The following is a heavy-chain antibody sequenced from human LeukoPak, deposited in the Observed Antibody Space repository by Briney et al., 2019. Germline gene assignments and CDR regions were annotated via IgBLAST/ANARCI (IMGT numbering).Heavy chain of an antibody. CDR1: GFTFSSYA. D-gene: IGHD6-19*01. V-gene: IGHV3-30-3*01. CDR2: ISYDGSNK. J-gene: IGHJ3*02. Sequence: GGSLRLSCAASGFTFSSYAMHWVRQAPGKGLEWVAVISYDGSNKYYADSVKGRFTISRDNSKNTLYLQMNSLRAEDTAVYYRARGAVAGTWPGAFDIWGQGTMVTVSS. CDR3: ARGAVAGTWPGAFDI.